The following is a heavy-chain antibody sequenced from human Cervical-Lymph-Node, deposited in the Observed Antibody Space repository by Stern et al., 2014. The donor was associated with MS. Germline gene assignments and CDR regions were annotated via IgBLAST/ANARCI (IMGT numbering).Heavy chain of an antibody. J-gene: IGHJ4*02. CDR1: GFTFSNAW. V-gene: IGHV3-15*01. CDR3: TTDYYDSSGYYWAY. Sequence: EVQLVESGGGLVKPGGSLRLSCAASGFTFSNAWMSWVRKAPGQGLEWVGRINSKTDGGTTDYAAPVKGRFTISRDDSKNTLYLQMNSLKTEDTAVYYCTTDYYDSSGYYWAYWGQGTLVTVSS. D-gene: IGHD3-22*01. CDR2: INSKTDGGTT.